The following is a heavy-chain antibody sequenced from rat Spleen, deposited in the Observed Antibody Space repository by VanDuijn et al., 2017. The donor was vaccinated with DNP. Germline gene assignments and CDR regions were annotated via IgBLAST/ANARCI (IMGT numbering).Heavy chain of an antibody. D-gene: IGHD1-2*01. Sequence: EVQLVESGGGLVQPGRSLKLSCLASGFTFSDYNMAWVRQAPTKGLEWVASISPDGHITYYRDSVKGRFTISRDNAKSTLYLQMNSLRSEDTATYYCARHDYYSSPYYAMDAWGQGTSVTVSS. J-gene: IGHJ4*01. CDR2: ISPDGHIT. CDR1: GFTFSDYN. CDR3: ARHDYYSSPYYAMDA. V-gene: IGHV5-25*01.